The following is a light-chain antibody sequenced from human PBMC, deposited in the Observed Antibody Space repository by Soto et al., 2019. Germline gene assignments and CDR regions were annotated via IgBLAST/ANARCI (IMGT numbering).Light chain of an antibody. CDR2: GAS. V-gene: IGKV3-20*01. J-gene: IGKJ4*01. CDR3: QQYGTSPPLT. Sequence: EIVLTQSPGTLSLSPGERATLSCRARQSVSSNYLAWYQQKPGQAPRLLMYGASSRATGIPDRFSGSGSGTDFTLTISRLEPEDFAVYYCQQYGTSPPLTFGGGTKVEIK. CDR1: QSVSSNY.